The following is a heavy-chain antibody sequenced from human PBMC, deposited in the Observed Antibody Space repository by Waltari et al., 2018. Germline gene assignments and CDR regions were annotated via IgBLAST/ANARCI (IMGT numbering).Heavy chain of an antibody. Sequence: QVQLQESGPGLVKPSETLSLTCAVPGYSISSGYYWGWIRQPPGKGLEWIGSIYHSGSTYYNPSLKSRVTISVDTSKNQFSLKLSSVTAADTAVYYCARRKIAAAGTFDYWGQGTLVTVSS. D-gene: IGHD6-13*01. CDR2: IYHSGST. CDR3: ARRKIAAAGTFDY. V-gene: IGHV4-38-2*01. J-gene: IGHJ4*02. CDR1: GYSISSGYY.